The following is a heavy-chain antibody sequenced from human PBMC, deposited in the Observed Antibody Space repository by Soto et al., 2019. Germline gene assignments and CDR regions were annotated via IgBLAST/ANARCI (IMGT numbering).Heavy chain of an antibody. J-gene: IGHJ3*02. CDR1: GFTFSSYG. CDR2: ISYDGSNK. CDR3: AKDYAYYDSSGSDAFDI. D-gene: IGHD3-22*01. V-gene: IGHV3-30*18. Sequence: PGGSLRLSYAASGFTFSSYGMHWVRQAPGKGLEWVAVISYDGSNKYYAGYVKGRFTISRDNSKNTLYLQMNSLRAEDTAVYYCAKDYAYYDSSGSDAFDIWGQGIMVTVSS.